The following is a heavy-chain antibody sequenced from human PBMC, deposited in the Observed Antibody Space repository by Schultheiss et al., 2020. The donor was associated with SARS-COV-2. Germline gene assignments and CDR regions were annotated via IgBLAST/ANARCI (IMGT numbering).Heavy chain of an antibody. Sequence: GESLKISCAASGFTFSSYGMHWVRQAPGKGLEWVAVISYDGSNKYYADSVKGRFTISRDNSKNTLYLQMNSLRAEDTAVYYCARSLGKVPAAMNDYWGRGTLVTVSS. V-gene: IGHV3-30*19. D-gene: IGHD2-2*01. CDR3: ARSLGKVPAAMNDY. CDR1: GFTFSSYG. J-gene: IGHJ4*02. CDR2: ISYDGSNK.